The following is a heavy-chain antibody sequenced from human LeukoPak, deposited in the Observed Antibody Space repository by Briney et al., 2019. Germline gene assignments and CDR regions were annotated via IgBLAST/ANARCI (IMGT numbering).Heavy chain of an antibody. CDR2: ICCSGNY. D-gene: IGHD6-19*01. CDR1: GGSITANSYY. V-gene: IGHV4-39*01. CDR3: ARRSISVTGTFDF. Sequence: SETLSLTCTVSGGSITANSYYWVWIRQPPGKEVEGIGSICCSGNYYYNPSLKSRITIYVDTSKNQFSLRVTTVTDAATPVYHCARRSISVTGTFDFWGQGTLVTVSS. J-gene: IGHJ4*02.